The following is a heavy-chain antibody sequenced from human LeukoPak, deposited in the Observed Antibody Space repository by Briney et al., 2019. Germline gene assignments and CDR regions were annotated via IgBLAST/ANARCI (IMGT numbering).Heavy chain of an antibody. V-gene: IGHV1-8*01. CDR3: ARVSRKNKGVPYYYDSSGYNPGVFDY. J-gene: IGHJ4*02. CDR1: GYTFTSYD. CDR2: MNPNSGNT. D-gene: IGHD3-22*01. Sequence: ASVKVSCKASGYTFTSYDINWVRQATGQGLEWMGWMNPNSGNTGYAQKFQGRVTMTRNTSISTAYMELSSLRSEDTAVYYCARVSRKNKGVPYYYDSSGYNPGVFDYWGQGTLVTVSS.